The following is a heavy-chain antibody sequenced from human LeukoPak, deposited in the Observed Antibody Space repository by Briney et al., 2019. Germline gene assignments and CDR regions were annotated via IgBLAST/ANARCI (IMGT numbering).Heavy chain of an antibody. CDR1: GYSISSGYF. V-gene: IGHV4-38-2*02. Sequence: SETLSLTCTVSGYSISSGYFWGWIRPPPGKGLEWIGIIYHSGSTSYNPSLKSRLTISVDTSKNQFSLKLNFVTAADTAMYYCARMFRSSWYINWFDPWGQGTLVTVSS. CDR3: ARMFRSSWYINWFDP. CDR2: IYHSGST. J-gene: IGHJ5*02. D-gene: IGHD6-13*01.